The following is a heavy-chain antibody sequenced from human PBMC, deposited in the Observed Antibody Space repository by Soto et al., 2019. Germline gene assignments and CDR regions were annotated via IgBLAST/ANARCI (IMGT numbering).Heavy chain of an antibody. CDR1: GYTFRNFG. Sequence: QIQLLQSGAEVKKPGASVKVTCKASGYTFRNFGISWVRQAPGQGLEWMGWISADNANANYAQKFQGRLTMTADTSTSTAYMELRSLRSDDTAVYYCARENSYLDYWGQGTLVTVSS. V-gene: IGHV1-18*01. J-gene: IGHJ4*02. CDR2: ISADNANA. CDR3: ARENSYLDY.